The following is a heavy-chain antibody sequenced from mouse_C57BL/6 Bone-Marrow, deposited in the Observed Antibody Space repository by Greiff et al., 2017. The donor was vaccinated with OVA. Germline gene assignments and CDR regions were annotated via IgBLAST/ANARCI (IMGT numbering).Heavy chain of an antibody. V-gene: IGHV1-15*01. J-gene: IGHJ3*01. D-gene: IGHD3-1*01. CDR2: IDPETGGT. CDR3: TRGYVSWFAY. CDR1: GYTFTDYE. Sequence: QVQLQQSGAELVRPGASVTLSCKASGYTFTDYEMHWVKQTPVHGLEWIGAIDPETGGTAYNQKFKGKAILTADKSSSTAYMALRSLTSEDSAVYYCTRGYVSWFAYWGQGTLVTVSA.